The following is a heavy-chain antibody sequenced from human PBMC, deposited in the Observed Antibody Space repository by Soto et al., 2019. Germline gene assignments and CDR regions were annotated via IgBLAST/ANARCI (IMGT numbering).Heavy chain of an antibody. CDR1: GYTFTSYA. J-gene: IGHJ5*02. V-gene: IGHV1-3*01. Sequence: VKVSCKASGYTFTSYAXHWVRQAPGQRLEWMGWINAGNGNTKYSQKFQGRVTITRDTSASTAYMELSSLRSEDTAVYYCARDRHRDWTFDPWGQGTLVTVSS. CDR3: ARDRHRDWTFDP. D-gene: IGHD2-21*01. CDR2: INAGNGNT.